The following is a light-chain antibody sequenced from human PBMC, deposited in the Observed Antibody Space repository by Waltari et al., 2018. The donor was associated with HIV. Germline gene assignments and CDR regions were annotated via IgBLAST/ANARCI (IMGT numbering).Light chain of an antibody. V-gene: IGLV2-14*03. CDR3: SSYTTRPTRGVV. CDR1: SSNGGGYNL. Sequence: QSALTQPASVSGPPGQSITISCTGTSSNGGGYNLAPRYQQHPGKAPKLMIFEVINRPSGISNRFSGSKSGNTASLTISGLQAEDEADYYCSSYTTRPTRGVVFGGGTKLTVL. CDR2: EVI. J-gene: IGLJ3*02.